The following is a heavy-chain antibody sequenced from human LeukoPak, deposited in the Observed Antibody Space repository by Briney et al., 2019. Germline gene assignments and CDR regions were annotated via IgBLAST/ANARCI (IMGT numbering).Heavy chain of an antibody. J-gene: IGHJ4*02. Sequence: GGSLRLSCAASGFTFSSYGMHWVRQAPGKGLEWVSSISSSSSYIYYADSVKGRFTISRDNAKNSLYLQMNSLRAEDTAVYYCARGHSSSSGVFFYWGQGTLVTVSS. V-gene: IGHV3-21*01. D-gene: IGHD6-6*01. CDR3: ARGHSSSSGVFFY. CDR2: ISSSSSYI. CDR1: GFTFSSYG.